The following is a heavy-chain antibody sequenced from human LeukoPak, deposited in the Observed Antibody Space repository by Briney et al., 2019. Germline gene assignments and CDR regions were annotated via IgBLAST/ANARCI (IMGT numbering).Heavy chain of an antibody. CDR3: AKYIVATNSNLVAATRRYFDY. CDR2: ISDSGGYT. D-gene: IGHD2-15*01. CDR1: GFTFSSYA. J-gene: IGHJ4*02. Sequence: GGSLRLSCAASGFTFSSYAMSWVRQAPGKGLEWVSVISDSGGYTSYADSVKGRFTISRDNSKNTLYLQMNSLSAEDTAVYYCAKYIVATNSNLVAATRRYFDYWGQGTLVTVSS. V-gene: IGHV3-23*01.